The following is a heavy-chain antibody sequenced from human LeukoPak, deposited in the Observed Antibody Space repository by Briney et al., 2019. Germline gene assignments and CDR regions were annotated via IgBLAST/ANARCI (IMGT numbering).Heavy chain of an antibody. Sequence: SETLSLTCTVSGGSISSYYWSWIRQPPGKGLEWIGYIYHSGSTYYNPSLKSRVTISVDRSKNQFSLKLSSVTAADTAVYYCARGLYDSSGYDYWGQGTLVTVSS. D-gene: IGHD3-22*01. CDR1: GGSISSYY. V-gene: IGHV4-59*12. J-gene: IGHJ4*02. CDR3: ARGLYDSSGYDY. CDR2: IYHSGST.